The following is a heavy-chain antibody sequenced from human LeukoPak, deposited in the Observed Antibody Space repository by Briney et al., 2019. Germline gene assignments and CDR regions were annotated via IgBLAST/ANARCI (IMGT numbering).Heavy chain of an antibody. Sequence: SETLSLTCTVSGGSISSGSYYWSWIRQPAGKGLEWIGRIYTSGSTNYNPSLKSQVTISVDTSKNQFSLKLSSVTAADTAVYYCARDKVVTIFGVAPGYMDVWGKGTTVTVSS. D-gene: IGHD3-3*01. CDR3: ARDKVVTIFGVAPGYMDV. V-gene: IGHV4-61*02. J-gene: IGHJ6*03. CDR2: IYTSGST. CDR1: GGSISSGSYY.